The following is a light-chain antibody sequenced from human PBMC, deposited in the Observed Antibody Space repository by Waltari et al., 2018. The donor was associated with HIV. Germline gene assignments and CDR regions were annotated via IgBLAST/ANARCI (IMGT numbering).Light chain of an antibody. J-gene: IGKJ1*01. CDR3: QQHYRVPWT. V-gene: IGKV4-1*01. CDR2: WAS. Sequence: VVTQSPASLALSLGERAAFNCKSSQIILEQSNNKNYLAWYQQKPGQPPNLLIYWASTRESGVPGRFSGSGSGTDFTLTITSVQAEDVAVYYCQQHYRVPWTFGQGTKVEIK. CDR1: QIILEQSNNKNY.